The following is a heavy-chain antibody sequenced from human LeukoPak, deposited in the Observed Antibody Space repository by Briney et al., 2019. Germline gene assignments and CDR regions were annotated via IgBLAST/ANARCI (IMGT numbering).Heavy chain of an antibody. V-gene: IGHV4-59*12. CDR2: IYSSGST. CDR1: GGSINSYY. Sequence: PSETLSLTCTVSGGSINSYYWSWIRQPPGKGLEWIGYIYSSGSTTYNPSLKSRVTISVDRSKNQFSLKLSSVTAADTAVYYCARVTTVTSHDCWGQGTLVTVSS. D-gene: IGHD4-17*01. J-gene: IGHJ4*02. CDR3: ARVTTVTSHDC.